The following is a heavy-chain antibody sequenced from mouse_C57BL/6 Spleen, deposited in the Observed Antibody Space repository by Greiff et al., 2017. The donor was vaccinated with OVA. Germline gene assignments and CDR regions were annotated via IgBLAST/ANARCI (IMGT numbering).Heavy chain of an antibody. Sequence: VKRVESGAELVKPGASVKISCKASGYAFSSYWMNWVKQRPGKGLEWIGQIYPGDGDTNYNGKFKGKATLTADKSSSTAYMQLSSLTSEDSAVYFCARPIYDGYLAWFAYWGQGTLVTVSA. CDR1: GYAFSSYW. CDR3: ARPIYDGYLAWFAY. J-gene: IGHJ3*01. D-gene: IGHD2-3*01. V-gene: IGHV1-80*01. CDR2: IYPGDGDT.